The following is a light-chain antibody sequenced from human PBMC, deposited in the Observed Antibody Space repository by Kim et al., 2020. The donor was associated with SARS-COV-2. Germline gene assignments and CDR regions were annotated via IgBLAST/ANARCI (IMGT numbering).Light chain of an antibody. J-gene: IGKJ2*01. CDR3: QQYGSSPKYS. Sequence: SPGGHSTLSCRASPSVSSRYLAWYQQQPGHAPRPLIYGASSRATGIPDRFSGSGSGTDFTLTLSRLEPEDFAVYYCQQYGSSPKYSFGQGTKLEI. V-gene: IGKV3-20*01. CDR2: GAS. CDR1: PSVSSRY.